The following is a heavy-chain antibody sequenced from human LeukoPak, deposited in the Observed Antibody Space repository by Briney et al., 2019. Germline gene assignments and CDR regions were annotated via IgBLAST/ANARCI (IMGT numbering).Heavy chain of an antibody. Sequence: GGSLRLSCAASGFTFSSYWMSWVRQAPGMGLQWVANIKQDGSVKTYVDSVKGRFTISRDNAKNSLYLQMNSLRGEDTAVYYYATFLGATFFDHWGQGTLVSVSS. D-gene: IGHD1-26*01. CDR3: ATFLGATFFDH. CDR2: IKQDGSVK. CDR1: GFTFSSYW. V-gene: IGHV3-7*01. J-gene: IGHJ4*02.